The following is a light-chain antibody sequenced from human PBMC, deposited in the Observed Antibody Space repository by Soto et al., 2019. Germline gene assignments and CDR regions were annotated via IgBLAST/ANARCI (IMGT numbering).Light chain of an antibody. J-gene: IGKJ1*01. V-gene: IGKV1-39*01. CDR2: AAS. Sequence: DIQMTQSPSSLSASVGDRVTITCRASQSTSSYLNWYQQKPGKAPKLLIYAASSLQSVVPSRFSGSGSGTDFTLTISSLQPEDFATYYCQQSYSTPRTFGQGTKVEIK. CDR1: QSTSSY. CDR3: QQSYSTPRT.